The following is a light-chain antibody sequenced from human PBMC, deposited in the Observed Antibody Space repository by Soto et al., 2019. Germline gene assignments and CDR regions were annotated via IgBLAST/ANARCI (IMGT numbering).Light chain of an antibody. J-gene: IGKJ1*01. CDR3: QEYLNSLPA. V-gene: IGKV1-27*01. Sequence: DIQMTQSPSSLSASVGDRVTITCRASQTISSWLAWYQQKPGQPPKVLIYWASTRASGVPDRFSGSGSGTEFTLTISSLQAEDVAVYYCQEYLNSLPAFGQGTKVDI. CDR2: WAS. CDR1: QTISSW.